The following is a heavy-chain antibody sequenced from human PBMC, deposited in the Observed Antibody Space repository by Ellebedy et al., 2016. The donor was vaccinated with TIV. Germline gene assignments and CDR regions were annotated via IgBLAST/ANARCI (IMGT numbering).Heavy chain of an antibody. CDR3: AKDRSVNRYLGLIDF. CDR2: VSYEGSNT. J-gene: IGHJ4*02. D-gene: IGHD3-16*02. V-gene: IGHV3-30*18. CDR1: GFNFSKYG. Sequence: GGSLRLSCAASGFNFSKYGIHWVRQSPGKGLEWVAVVSYEGSNTQYVESVKGRFTVSRDNSKNTVFLQMNSLRPEDTAMYYCAKDRSVNRYLGLIDFWGQGTLVIVSS.